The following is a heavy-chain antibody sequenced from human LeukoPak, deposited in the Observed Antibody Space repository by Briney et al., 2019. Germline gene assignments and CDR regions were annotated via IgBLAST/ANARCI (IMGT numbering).Heavy chain of an antibody. CDR3: ASRPSASAAPGTD. CDR1: GGSISSSSYY. D-gene: IGHD6-13*01. V-gene: IGHV4-39*01. CDR2: IYYSGST. Sequence: SETLSLTCTVSGGSISSSSYYWGWIRQPPGKGLEWIGSIYYSGSTYYNPSLKSRVTISVDTSKNQFSLKLSSVTAADTAVYYCASRPSASAAPGTDWGQGTLVTVSS. J-gene: IGHJ4*02.